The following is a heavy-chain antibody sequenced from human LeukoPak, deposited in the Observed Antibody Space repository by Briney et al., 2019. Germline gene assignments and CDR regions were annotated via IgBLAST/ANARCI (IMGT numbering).Heavy chain of an antibody. Sequence: GGSLRLSCAASGFSFNNYAMTWVRQAPGKGLEWVSVIGGDGGGIQYADSVKGRFSISRDNSKNTLYLQMNSLRTEDTAVYYCAKYAPPTTVVTRFFDYWGQGSLVTVSS. CDR3: AKYAPPTTVVTRFFDY. J-gene: IGHJ4*02. CDR2: IGGDGGGI. D-gene: IGHD4-23*01. CDR1: GFSFNNYA. V-gene: IGHV3-23*01.